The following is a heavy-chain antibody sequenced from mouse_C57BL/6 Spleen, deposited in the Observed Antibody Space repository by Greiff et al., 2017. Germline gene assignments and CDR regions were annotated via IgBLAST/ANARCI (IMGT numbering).Heavy chain of an antibody. Sequence: QVQLQQPGAELVKPGASVKMSCKASGYTFTSYWITWVKQRPGQGLEWIGDIYPGSGSTNYNEKFKSKATLTVDTSSSTAYMLLSSLTSEDSAVYYCARGGGYYGLYYFDYWGQGTTLTVSS. D-gene: IGHD1-1*01. CDR1: GYTFTSYW. V-gene: IGHV1-55*01. CDR3: ARGGGYYGLYYFDY. J-gene: IGHJ2*01. CDR2: IYPGSGST.